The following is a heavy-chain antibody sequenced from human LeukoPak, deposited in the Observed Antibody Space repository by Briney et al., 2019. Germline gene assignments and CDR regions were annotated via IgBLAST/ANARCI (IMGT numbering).Heavy chain of an antibody. Sequence: GGSLRLSCAASLFTFCSYEMNWVRQAPGKGLEWVSYISSSGNTIYYADSVKGRFTISRDNAKNSLCLQMNSLSAEDTAVYYCSRGSGYSAWGQGTLVIVSA. CDR1: LFTFCSYE. J-gene: IGHJ5*02. CDR3: SRGSGYSA. V-gene: IGHV3-48*03. CDR2: ISSSGNTI. D-gene: IGHD3-22*01.